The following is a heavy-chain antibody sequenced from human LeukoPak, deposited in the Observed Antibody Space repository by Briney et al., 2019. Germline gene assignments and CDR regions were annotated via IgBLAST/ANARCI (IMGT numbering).Heavy chain of an antibody. CDR2: ISAYNGNT. CDR3: ARPSIVGATTAVGY. Sequence: GASVKVSCKASGYTFTSYGISWVRQAPGQGLEWMGWISAYNGNTNYAQKVQGRVTMTTDTSTSTAYMELRSLRSDDTAVYYCARPSIVGATTAVGYWGQGTLVTVSS. J-gene: IGHJ4*02. V-gene: IGHV1-18*01. CDR1: GYTFTSYG. D-gene: IGHD1-26*01.